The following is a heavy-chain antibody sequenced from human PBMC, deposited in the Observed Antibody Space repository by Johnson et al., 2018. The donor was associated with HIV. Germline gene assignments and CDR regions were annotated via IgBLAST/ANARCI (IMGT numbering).Heavy chain of an antibody. CDR3: ARTNWNDDAGGAIDI. J-gene: IGHJ3*02. D-gene: IGHD1-1*01. CDR2: IYSGGST. CDR1: GFTFSSYG. Sequence: QVQLVESGGGVVQPGRSLRLSCAASGFTFSSYGVHWVRQAPGKGLEWVSVIYSGGSTYYADSVKGRFTISRDNSKNTLYLQMGSLRIEDGAVYYCARTNWNDDAGGAIDIWGQGTTVTVSS. V-gene: IGHV3-NL1*01.